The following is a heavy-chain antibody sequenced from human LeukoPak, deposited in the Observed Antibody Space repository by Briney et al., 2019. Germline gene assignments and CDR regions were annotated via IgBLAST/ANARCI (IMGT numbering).Heavy chain of an antibody. D-gene: IGHD4-17*01. CDR3: ARALTTVTDPYYFDY. Sequence: PSETLSLTCTVSGGSISSSSYYWGWIRQPPGKGLEWIGEINHSGSTNYNPSLKSRVTISVDTSKNQFSLKLSSVTAADTAVYYCARALTTVTDPYYFDYWGQGTLVTISS. J-gene: IGHJ4*02. CDR2: INHSGST. CDR1: GGSISSSSYY. V-gene: IGHV4-39*07.